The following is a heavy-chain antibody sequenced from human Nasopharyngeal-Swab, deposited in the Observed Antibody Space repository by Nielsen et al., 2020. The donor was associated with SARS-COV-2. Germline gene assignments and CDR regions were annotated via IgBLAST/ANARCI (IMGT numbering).Heavy chain of an antibody. CDR3: ARSPYYDFWSGYYTRFDY. CDR2: ISSSSTYI. D-gene: IGHD3-3*01. V-gene: IGHV3-21*01. Sequence: WIRQPPGKGLEWVSPISSSSTYIYYADSVKGRFTVSRDNAKNSLYLQMSSLRTEDAAAYYCARSPYYDFWSGYYTRFDYWGRGTLVTVSS. J-gene: IGHJ4*02.